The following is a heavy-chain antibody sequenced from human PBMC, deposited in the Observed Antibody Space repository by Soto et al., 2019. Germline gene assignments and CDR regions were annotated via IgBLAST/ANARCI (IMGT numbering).Heavy chain of an antibody. J-gene: IGHJ4*02. CDR2: IIPIFGTA. Sequence: SVKVSCKASGGTFSSYAISWVRQAPGQGLEWMGGIIPIFGTANYAQKFQGRVTITADESTSTAYMELSSLRPEDTAVYYCARGLDSPDNFDYWGQGTLVTVSS. V-gene: IGHV1-69*13. CDR3: ARGLDSPDNFDY. D-gene: IGHD2-2*03. CDR1: GGTFSSYA.